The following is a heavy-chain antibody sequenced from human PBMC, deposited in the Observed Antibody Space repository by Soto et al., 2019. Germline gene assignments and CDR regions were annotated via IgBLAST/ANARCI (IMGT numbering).Heavy chain of an antibody. J-gene: IGHJ6*02. CDR2: IYYSGST. V-gene: IGHV4-31*03. Sequence: QVQLQESGPGLVKPSQTLSLTCTVSGGSITRGGHYWSWIRQHPGKCLEWIGYIYYSGSTDYNPSLKSRVTISIDTSKNHFSLKVRSVTVADTAVYYCARDQGGITIFGVPYGMDVWGQGTTVTVSS. D-gene: IGHD3-3*01. CDR3: ARDQGGITIFGVPYGMDV. CDR1: GGSITRGGHY.